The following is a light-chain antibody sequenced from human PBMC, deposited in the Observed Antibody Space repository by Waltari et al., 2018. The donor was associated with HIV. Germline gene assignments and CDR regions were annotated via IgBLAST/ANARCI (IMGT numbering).Light chain of an antibody. CDR3: QSYDNSLNAVV. CDR2: GNT. V-gene: IGLV1-40*01. J-gene: IGLJ2*01. CDR1: SANIGARAD. Sequence: HSVLTHPPSVSGAPRQRVIISCTGSSANIGARADVHCYQQLPGAVPKVLIYGNTNRPSGVPDRFSGSKSGASASLAIAGLQTDDEADYYCQSYDNSLNAVVFGGGTRLTVL.